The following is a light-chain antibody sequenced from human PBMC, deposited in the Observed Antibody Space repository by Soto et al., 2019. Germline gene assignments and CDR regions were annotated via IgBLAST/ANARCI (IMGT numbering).Light chain of an antibody. J-gene: IGKJ1*01. Sequence: EIALTQSPATLSLSPGQRATLSCRASQSVSSYLAWYQQKPGQAPRLLIYDASNRATGIPARFSGSGSGTDFTLTISSLEPEDFAVYYCQQRGSWPRTFGQGTKVDIK. V-gene: IGKV3-11*01. CDR2: DAS. CDR3: QQRGSWPRT. CDR1: QSVSSY.